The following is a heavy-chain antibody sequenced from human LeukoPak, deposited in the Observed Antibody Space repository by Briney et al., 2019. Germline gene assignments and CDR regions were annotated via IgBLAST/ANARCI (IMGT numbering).Heavy chain of an antibody. V-gene: IGHV1-69*02. CDR1: GGTFSSYT. CDR2: IIPILGIA. D-gene: IGHD3-22*01. J-gene: IGHJ4*02. CDR3: ASRRHYYDSSGYYQSLPFDY. Sequence: SVNVSCKSSGGTFSSYTISWIRQPPGPGIEWMGSIIPILGIANYSQKFHVRVTITADKSTSTAYMELSSLRAEDTAVYYCASRRHYYDSSGYYQSLPFDYWGQGTLVTVSS.